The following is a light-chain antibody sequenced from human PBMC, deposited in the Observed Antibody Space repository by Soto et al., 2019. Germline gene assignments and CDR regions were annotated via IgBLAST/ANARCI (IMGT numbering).Light chain of an antibody. V-gene: IGKV3-15*01. Sequence: EIAMTQSPATLSVSPGKTATLSCRPSQSLTSYLAWYQQKPDQAPRLLIYGISTRATDIPARFSGSGSGTEFTLTISSLQSEDFAVYYCQQYNNWPLTFGGGTKVEIK. J-gene: IGKJ4*01. CDR3: QQYNNWPLT. CDR1: QSLTSY. CDR2: GIS.